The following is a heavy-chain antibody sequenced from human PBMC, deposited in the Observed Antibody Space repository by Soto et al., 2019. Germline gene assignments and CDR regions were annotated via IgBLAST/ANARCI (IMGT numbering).Heavy chain of an antibody. CDR3: AREMPYGAGSLAGCVY. D-gene: IGHD1-26*01. CDR1: GGTFISYA. CDR2: IIPIFGRA. J-gene: IGHJ4*02. Sequence: GTSVKVSCKASGGTFISYAISWVRQAPGQGLEWMGGIIPIFGRANYAQKFQGRVTITADESTSTAYMELSSLRSEDTAVYYCAREMPYGAGSLAGCVYWCPGILETVSS. V-gene: IGHV1-69*13.